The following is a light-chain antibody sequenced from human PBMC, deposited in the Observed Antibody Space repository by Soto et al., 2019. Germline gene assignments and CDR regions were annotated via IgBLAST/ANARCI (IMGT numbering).Light chain of an antibody. J-gene: IGKJ2*01. V-gene: IGKV1-39*01. CDR1: QSISSY. CDR3: QQSYSTPYT. CDR2: AAS. Sequence: DIQMTQSPSSLSASVGGRVTITCRASQSISSYLNWYQQKPGKAPKLLIYAASSLQSGVPSRFSGSGSGTDFTLSISSLQPEDFATYYCQQSYSTPYTVGQGTK.